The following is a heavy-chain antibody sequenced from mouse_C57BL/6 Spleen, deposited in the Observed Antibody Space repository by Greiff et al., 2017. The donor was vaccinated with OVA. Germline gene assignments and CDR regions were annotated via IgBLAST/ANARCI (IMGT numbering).Heavy chain of an antibody. CDR1: GFTFSSYA. J-gene: IGHJ1*03. CDR3: ARDHYGSSYWYFDG. CDR2: ISDGGSYT. D-gene: IGHD1-1*01. Sequence: EVQLVESGGGLVKPGGSLKLSCAASGFTFSSYAMSWVRQTPEKRLEWVATISDGGSYTYYPDNVKGRFTISRDNAKNNLYLQMSHLKSEDTAMYYCARDHYGSSYWYFDGWGTGTTVTVSS. V-gene: IGHV5-4*01.